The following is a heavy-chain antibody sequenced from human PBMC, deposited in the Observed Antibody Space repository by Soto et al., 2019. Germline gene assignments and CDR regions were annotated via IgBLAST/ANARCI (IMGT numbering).Heavy chain of an antibody. CDR2: ISSSSSYI. V-gene: IGHV3-21*01. Sequence: PGGSLRLSCAASGFTFSSYSMNWVRQAPGKGLEWVSSISSSSSYIYYADSVKGRFTISRDNAKNSLYLQMNSLRAEDTAVYYCARNSIAVAGIVYWGQGTLVTVSS. D-gene: IGHD6-19*01. J-gene: IGHJ4*02. CDR1: GFTFSSYS. CDR3: ARNSIAVAGIVY.